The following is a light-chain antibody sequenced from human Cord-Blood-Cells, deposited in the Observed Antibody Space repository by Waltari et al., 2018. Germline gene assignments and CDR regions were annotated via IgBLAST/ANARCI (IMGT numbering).Light chain of an antibody. CDR1: QSISSW. CDR2: DAS. J-gene: IGKJ1*01. CDR3: QQYNSYSGT. Sequence: DIQMTRSPHTLSASVGGSVTLTCRASQSISSWLAWYQQKPGKAPKLLIYDASSLESGVPSRFSGVGSGTEFTLTISSLQPDDFATYYCQQYNSYSGTFGQGTKVEIK. V-gene: IGKV1-5*01.